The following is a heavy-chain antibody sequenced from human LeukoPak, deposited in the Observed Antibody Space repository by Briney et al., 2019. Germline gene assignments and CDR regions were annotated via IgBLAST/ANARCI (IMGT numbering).Heavy chain of an antibody. CDR1: GYTFTGYY. CDR2: INPNSGGT. J-gene: IGHJ4*02. CDR3: ARDSPGYSYGWVDY. V-gene: IGHV1-2*02. D-gene: IGHD5-18*01. Sequence: EASVKVSCKASGYTFTGYYMHWVRQAPGQGLEWMGWINPNSGGTNYAQKFQGRVTMTRDTSISTAYMELSRLRSDDTAVYYCARDSPGYSYGWVDYWGQGTLVTVSS.